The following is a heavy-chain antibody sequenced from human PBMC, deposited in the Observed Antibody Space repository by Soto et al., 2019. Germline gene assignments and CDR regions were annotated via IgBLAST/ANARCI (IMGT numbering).Heavy chain of an antibody. V-gene: IGHV2-5*02. CDR3: AHRVLRTVFGLVTPTAIYFVF. CDR1: GFSLTTSGVG. J-gene: IGHJ4*02. D-gene: IGHD3-3*01. Sequence: QITLNESGPTVVRPTETLTLTCRFSGFSLTTSGVGVGWIRKSPGKAPEWLALIYWDDARRYSASLRDRLTITKDSSNNQVVLTVSDLDATDTVTYYCAHRVLRTVFGLVTPTAIYFVFWGQGTPVAVSS. CDR2: IYWDDAR.